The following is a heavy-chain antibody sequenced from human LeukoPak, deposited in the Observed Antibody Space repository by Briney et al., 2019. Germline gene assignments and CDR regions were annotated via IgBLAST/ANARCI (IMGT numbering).Heavy chain of an antibody. CDR1: GDSIGVFY. CDR2: IYNSGST. D-gene: IGHD5-18*01. Sequence: SETLSLTCTFSGDSIGVFYWSWIRQPPGKGLEWIGCIYNSGSTYYSPSLKSRVTISIDTSKTQFSLNLASVSAADTAVYYCARDGHVVDTAILRKGRKMYYYYYGMDVWGQGTTVTVSS. CDR3: ARDGHVVDTAILRKGRKMYYYYYGMDV. V-gene: IGHV4-59*01. J-gene: IGHJ6*02.